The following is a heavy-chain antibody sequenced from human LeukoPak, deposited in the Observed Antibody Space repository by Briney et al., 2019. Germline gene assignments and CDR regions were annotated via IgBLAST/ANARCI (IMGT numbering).Heavy chain of an antibody. J-gene: IGHJ4*02. Sequence: GGSLRLSCAASGFTFSSYTMSWVRQAPGKGLEWVSTITTSDGNTYYADSVKGRFTASRDNSRNTLHLQMNSLRAEDTAVYYCAKARYYHGSEYYFDYWGQGTLVTVSS. V-gene: IGHV3-23*01. D-gene: IGHD3-10*01. CDR1: GFTFSSYT. CDR3: AKARYYHGSEYYFDY. CDR2: ITTSDGNT.